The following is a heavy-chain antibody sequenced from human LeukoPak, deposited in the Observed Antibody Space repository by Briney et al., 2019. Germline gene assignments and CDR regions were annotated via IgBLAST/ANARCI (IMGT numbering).Heavy chain of an antibody. D-gene: IGHD3-16*01. J-gene: IGHJ5*02. CDR3: ARDLGEDVFSPHNGWFDP. CDR2: IYYSGST. CDR1: GGSISSSSYY. V-gene: IGHV4-39*07. Sequence: PSETLSLTCTVSGGSISSSSYYWGWIRQPPGTGLEWIGSIYYSGSTYYNPSLKSRVTISVDTSKNQFSLKLSSVTAADTAVYYCARDLGEDVFSPHNGWFDPWGQGTLVTVSS.